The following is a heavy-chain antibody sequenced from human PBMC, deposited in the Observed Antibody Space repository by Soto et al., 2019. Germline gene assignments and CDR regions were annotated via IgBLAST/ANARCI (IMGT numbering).Heavy chain of an antibody. Sequence: QVQLVQSGAEVKKPGASVKVSCKASGYTFTSYYMHWVRQAPGQGLEWMGIINPSGGSTSYAQKFQGRVTMTRDTSTSTVYMELSSLRPEDTAVYYCARDLIAAAGTPSVGYGMDVWGQGTTVTVSS. CDR2: INPSGGST. D-gene: IGHD6-13*01. CDR1: GYTFTSYY. J-gene: IGHJ6*02. V-gene: IGHV1-46*01. CDR3: ARDLIAAAGTPSVGYGMDV.